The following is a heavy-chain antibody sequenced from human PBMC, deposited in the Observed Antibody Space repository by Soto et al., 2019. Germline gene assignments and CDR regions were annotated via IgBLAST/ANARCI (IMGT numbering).Heavy chain of an antibody. V-gene: IGHV5-51*01. Sequence: PVESLKISCNGSGYSFTSYWIGWVRQMPWKGLEWMGIIYPGDSDTRYSPSFQGQVTISADKSISTAYLQWSSLKASDTAMYYCARHGVRYCSGGSCYSRTYCGMDVWGQGTTVTVSS. CDR1: GYSFTSYW. CDR3: ARHGVRYCSGGSCYSRTYCGMDV. CDR2: IYPGDSDT. J-gene: IGHJ6*02. D-gene: IGHD2-15*01.